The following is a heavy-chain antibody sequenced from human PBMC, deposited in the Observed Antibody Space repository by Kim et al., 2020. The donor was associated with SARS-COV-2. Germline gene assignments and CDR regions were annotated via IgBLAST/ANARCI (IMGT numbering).Heavy chain of an antibody. Sequence: ASVKVSCKASGYTFTSYGISWVRQAPGQGLEWMGWISAYNGNTNYAQKLQGRVTMTTDTSTSTAYMELRSLRSDDTAVYYCARVPGPPLSYYYGMDVWGQGTTVTVSS. V-gene: IGHV1-18*01. CDR2: ISAYNGNT. CDR1: GYTFTSYG. CDR3: ARVPGPPLSYYYGMDV. J-gene: IGHJ6*02. D-gene: IGHD2-2*01.